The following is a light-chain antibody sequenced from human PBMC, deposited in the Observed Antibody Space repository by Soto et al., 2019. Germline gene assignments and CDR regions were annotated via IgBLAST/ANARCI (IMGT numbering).Light chain of an antibody. J-gene: IGKJ2*01. CDR3: EQNGSPYT. Sequence: EIGLTQSPGTLSLSPGERATLSCRASQSVSSSYLAWYQQKPGQAPRLLIYGASSMATGIPYRFSGSGSGTDFTLTIRRLEPDDVAVYYCEQNGSPYTFGQETKLEIK. CDR2: GAS. V-gene: IGKV3-20*01. CDR1: QSVSSSY.